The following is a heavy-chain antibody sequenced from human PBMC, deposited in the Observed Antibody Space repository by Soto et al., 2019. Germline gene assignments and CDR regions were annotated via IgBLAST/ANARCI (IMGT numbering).Heavy chain of an antibody. V-gene: IGHV4-39*01. Sequence: SETLSLTCTVSGGSISSSSYYWGWIRQPPGKGLEWIGSIYYSGSTYYNPSLKSRVTISVDTSKNQFSLKLSSVTAADTAVYFCARVTMVIRDSDHFGVDVWGHGTTVTVSS. D-gene: IGHD4-17*01. J-gene: IGHJ6*02. CDR2: IYYSGST. CDR1: GGSISSSSYY. CDR3: ARVTMVIRDSDHFGVDV.